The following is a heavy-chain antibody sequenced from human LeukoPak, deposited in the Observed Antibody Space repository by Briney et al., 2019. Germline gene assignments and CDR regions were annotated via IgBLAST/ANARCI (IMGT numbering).Heavy chain of an antibody. CDR2: IYYSGST. D-gene: IGHD4-17*01. J-gene: IGHJ6*02. CDR1: GGSISSYY. V-gene: IGHV4-59*01. Sequence: SETLSLTCAVSGGSISSYYWSWIRQPPGKGLEWIGYIYYSGSTNYNPSLKSRVTISVDTSKNQFSLKLSSVTAADTAVYYCARHDVDYGDYTPAYYYYYGMDVWGQGTTVTVSS. CDR3: ARHDVDYGDYTPAYYYYYGMDV.